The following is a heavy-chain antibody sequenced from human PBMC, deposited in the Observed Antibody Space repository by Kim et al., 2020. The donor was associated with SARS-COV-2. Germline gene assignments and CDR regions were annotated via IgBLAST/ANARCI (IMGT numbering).Heavy chain of an antibody. CDR1: GFKFSTAW. J-gene: IGHJ4*02. D-gene: IGHD3-10*01. CDR2: IKHRDDGGAT. Sequence: GGSLRLSCAASGFKFSTAWMNWVRQAPGKGLEWVGRIKHRDDGGATDYTAPVKGRFTISRDDSGSTLYLQMNSLRSEDTAVYYCTTDRDGSGRFYFVPITWGQGTLVTVSS. CDR3: TTDRDGSGRFYFVPIT. V-gene: IGHV3-15*01.